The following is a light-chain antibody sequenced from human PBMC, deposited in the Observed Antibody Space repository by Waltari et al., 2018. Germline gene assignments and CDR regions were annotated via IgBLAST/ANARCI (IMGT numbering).Light chain of an antibody. Sequence: EIVLTQSPATPSLSPGERATLSCGASQNLNSGYLAWYQQKPGLAPRLLIFDASSRATGIPDRFSGSGSGTDFTLTISRLEPEDFAVYYCHQYGSSPFTFGPGTKVDIK. CDR2: DAS. CDR3: HQYGSSPFT. V-gene: IGKV3D-20*01. CDR1: QNLNSGY. J-gene: IGKJ3*01.